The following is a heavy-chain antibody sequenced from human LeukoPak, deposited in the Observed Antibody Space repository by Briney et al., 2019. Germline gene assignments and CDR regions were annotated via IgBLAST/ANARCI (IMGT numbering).Heavy chain of an antibody. J-gene: IGHJ4*02. Sequence: GGSLRLSCAAFGFTFSSYSMNWVRQAPGKGLEWVGRIKTKTDGGTVDYAAPVKGRFTISRDDLKNTLYLEMNSLKTEDTAVYYCTKDHGSGSYYFDYWGQGTLVTVSS. CDR2: IKTKTDGGTV. CDR1: GFTFSSYS. D-gene: IGHD3-10*01. V-gene: IGHV3-15*01. CDR3: TKDHGSGSYYFDY.